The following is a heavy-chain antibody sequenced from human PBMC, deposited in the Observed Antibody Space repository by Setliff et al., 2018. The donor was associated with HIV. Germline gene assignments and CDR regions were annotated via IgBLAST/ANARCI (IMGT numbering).Heavy chain of an antibody. CDR3: ARAIFGSGWSHGHFDL. CDR2: ITWQGGVL. V-gene: IGHV3-9*01. J-gene: IGHJ2*01. D-gene: IGHD6-19*01. Sequence: GGSLRLSCEGSGFNFNYYAMHWVRQAPGKGLEWVSGITWQGGVLGYVDSVKGRFTISRDNAKNSLYLQMNSLGGDDTAVHYCARAIFGSGWSHGHFDLWGRGTLVTGLL. CDR1: GFNFNYYA.